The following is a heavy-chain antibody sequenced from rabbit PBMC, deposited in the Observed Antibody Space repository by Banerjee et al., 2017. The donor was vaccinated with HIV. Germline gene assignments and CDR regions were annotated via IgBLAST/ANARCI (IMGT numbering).Heavy chain of an antibody. D-gene: IGHD4-2*01. V-gene: IGHV1S40*01. CDR2: IYAGSSGSA. Sequence: QSLEESGGGLVQPEGSLTLTCTASGFSFSSSYYMCWVRQAPGKGLEWIGTIYAGSSGSAYYASWVNGRFTISKTSSTTVTLQMTSLTAADTATYFCARDRDWTLDLWGQGTLVTVS. CDR3: ARDRDWTLDL. J-gene: IGHJ4*01. CDR1: GFSFSSSYY.